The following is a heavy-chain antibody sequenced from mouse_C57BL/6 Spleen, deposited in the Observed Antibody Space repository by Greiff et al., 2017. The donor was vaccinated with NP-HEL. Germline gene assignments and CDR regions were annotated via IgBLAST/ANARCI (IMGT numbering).Heavy chain of an antibody. CDR2: IYPGDGDT. J-gene: IGHJ2*01. CDR3: ARSAMVTFDY. CDR1: GYAFSSYW. D-gene: IGHD2-2*01. Sequence: LEESGAELVKPGASVKISCKASGYAFSSYWMNWVKQRPGKGLEWIGQIYPGDGDTNYNGKFKGKTTLTADKSSSTAYMQLSSLTSEDSAVYFCARSAMVTFDYWGQGTTLTVSS. V-gene: IGHV1-80*01.